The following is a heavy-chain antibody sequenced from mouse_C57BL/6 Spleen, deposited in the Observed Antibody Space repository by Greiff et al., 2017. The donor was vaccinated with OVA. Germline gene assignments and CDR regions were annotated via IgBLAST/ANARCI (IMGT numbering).Heavy chain of an antibody. V-gene: IGHV1-55*01. D-gene: IGHD3-2*02. CDR3: ARPDSAGYVTWFAY. CDR1: GYTFTSYW. CDR2: IYPGSGST. J-gene: IGHJ3*01. Sequence: QVQLQQPGAELVKPGASVTMSCKASGYTFTSYWITWVKQRPGQGLEWIGDIYPGSGSTNYNEKFKSKATLTVDTSSSTAYMQLSSLTSEDSAVYYCARPDSAGYVTWFAYWGQGTLVTVSA.